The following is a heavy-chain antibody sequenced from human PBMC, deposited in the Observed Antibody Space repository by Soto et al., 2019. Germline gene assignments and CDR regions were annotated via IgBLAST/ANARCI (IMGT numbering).Heavy chain of an antibody. CDR2: IDPSDSYT. CDR1: GYSFTRYW. J-gene: IGHJ4*02. V-gene: IGHV5-10-1*01. Sequence: PXEFLKISFKGSGYSFTRYWISWVRQMPGKGLEWMGRIDPSDSYTNYSPSFQGHVTISADKSISTAYLQWSSLKASDTAMYYCARFGYSYGPLHFDYWGQGTLVTVSS. CDR3: ARFGYSYGPLHFDY. D-gene: IGHD5-18*01.